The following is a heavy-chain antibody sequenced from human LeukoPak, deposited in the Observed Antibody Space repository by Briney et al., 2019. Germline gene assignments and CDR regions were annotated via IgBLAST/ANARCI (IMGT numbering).Heavy chain of an antibody. D-gene: IGHD3-22*01. CDR3: ARNYDSSKDGNDY. V-gene: IGHV1-18*04. CDR1: GYTFTASY. J-gene: IGHJ4*02. Sequence: ASVKVSCKASGYTFTASYIHWVRQAPGQGLEWVGWISSYNGKTNYGKNVHGRVTMTTDTSTSTAYMELRSLRADDTAIYYCARNYDSSKDGNDYWGQGTLVTVSS. CDR2: ISSYNGKT.